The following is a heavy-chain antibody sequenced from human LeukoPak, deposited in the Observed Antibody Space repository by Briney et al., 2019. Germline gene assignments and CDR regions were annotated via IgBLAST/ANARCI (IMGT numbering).Heavy chain of an antibody. V-gene: IGHV3-21*01. CDR1: GLPFSSYT. J-gene: IGHJ6*02. CDR3: ARDYGDYYGMDV. Sequence: PGGSLRLSCAASGLPFSSYTMNWVRQAPGRGLEWVSSISSSSSYIYYADSVKGRFTISRDNAKTSLYLQMSSLRAEDTAVYYCARDYGDYYGMDVWGQGTTVTVS. CDR2: ISSSSSYI. D-gene: IGHD4-17*01.